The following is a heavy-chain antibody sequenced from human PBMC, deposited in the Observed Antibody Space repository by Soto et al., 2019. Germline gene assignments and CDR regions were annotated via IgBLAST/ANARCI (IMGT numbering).Heavy chain of an antibody. Sequence: PSETLSLTCAVYGGSFSGYYWSWIRQPPGKGLEWIGEINHSGSTNYNPSLKSRVTISVDTSKNQFSLKLSSVTAADTAVYYCARGILYVQGFGNWFDPWGQGTLVTVSS. D-gene: IGHD3-16*01. J-gene: IGHJ5*02. CDR1: GGSFSGYY. CDR2: INHSGST. CDR3: ARGILYVQGFGNWFDP. V-gene: IGHV4-34*01.